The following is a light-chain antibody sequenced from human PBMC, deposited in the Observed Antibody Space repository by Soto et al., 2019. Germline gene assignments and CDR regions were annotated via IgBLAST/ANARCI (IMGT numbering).Light chain of an antibody. Sequence: QSVLTQPASVSGSPGQSITISCTGTSSDVGAYDYVSWYQQHPDKAPKLIIYVVSNRPSGFSNRFSGSKSGNTASLTISGLQAEDEADYYCSLYTSSDTPYVFGTGTKLTVL. J-gene: IGLJ1*01. V-gene: IGLV2-14*01. CDR2: VVS. CDR1: SSDVGAYDY. CDR3: SLYTSSDTPYV.